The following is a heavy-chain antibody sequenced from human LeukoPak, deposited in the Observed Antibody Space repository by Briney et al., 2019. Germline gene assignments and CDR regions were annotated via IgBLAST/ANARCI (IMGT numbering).Heavy chain of an antibody. CDR1: GGSISSYY. Sequence: SETLSLTCTVSGGSISSYYWSWIRQPPGKTLEWIGSIYSSGSTYYNSSLKSRVIILIDTSKNHFSLTLSSVTAADTAVYYCTRSDGYGLVGIWGQGTMVTVSS. J-gene: IGHJ3*01. D-gene: IGHD3-10*01. CDR3: TRSDGYGLVGI. V-gene: IGHV4-59*12. CDR2: IYSSGST.